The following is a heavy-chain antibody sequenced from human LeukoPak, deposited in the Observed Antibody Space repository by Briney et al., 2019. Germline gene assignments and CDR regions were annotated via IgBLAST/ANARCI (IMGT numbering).Heavy chain of an antibody. D-gene: IGHD6-6*01. CDR3: ASDSSSSDYYYYMDV. J-gene: IGHJ6*03. CDR2: ISSSGSTI. CDR1: GFTFSSYE. Sequence: GGSLRLSCAASGFTFSSYEMNWVRQAPGKGLGWVSYISSSGSTIYYADSVKGRFTISRDNAKNSLYLQMNSLRAEDTAVYYCASDSSSSDYYYYMDVWGKGTTVTVSS. V-gene: IGHV3-48*03.